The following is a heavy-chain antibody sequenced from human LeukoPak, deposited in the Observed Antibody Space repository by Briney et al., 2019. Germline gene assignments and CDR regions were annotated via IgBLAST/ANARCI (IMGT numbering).Heavy chain of an antibody. CDR2: IIDTGGAT. J-gene: IGHJ6*04. Sequence: GGSLRLSCAASGFSFSSFAMTWVRQAPGKGLEWVSGIIDTGGATYYADSVKGRFTISRDNSKNTLFLQMNSLRAEDTAAYYCAKFNGHPTTNYYMDVWGEGTTVTVSS. CDR1: GFSFSSFA. V-gene: IGHV3-23*01. D-gene: IGHD3-10*01. CDR3: AKFNGHPTTNYYMDV.